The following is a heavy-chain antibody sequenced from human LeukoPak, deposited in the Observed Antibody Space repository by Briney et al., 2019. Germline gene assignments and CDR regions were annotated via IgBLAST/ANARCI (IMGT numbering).Heavy chain of an antibody. CDR2: ISSSSSTI. V-gene: IGHV3-48*04. CDR3: ASGTFGELLY. J-gene: IGHJ4*02. CDR1: GFTFSNYA. D-gene: IGHD3-10*01. Sequence: GGSLRLSCAASGFTFSNYAMTWVRQAPGKGLEWVSYISSSSSTIYYADSVKGRFTISRDNAKNSLYLQMNSLRAEDTAVYYCASGTFGELLYWGQGTLVTVSS.